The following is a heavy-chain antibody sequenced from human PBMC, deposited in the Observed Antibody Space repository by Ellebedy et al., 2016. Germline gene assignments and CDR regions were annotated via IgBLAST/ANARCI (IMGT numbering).Heavy chain of an antibody. D-gene: IGHD3-10*01. CDR3: ARDSETLYYGSGVSWFDP. V-gene: IGHV1-2*02. J-gene: IGHJ5*02. Sequence: ASVKVSCKASGYTFTGYYMHWVRQAPGQGLEWMGWINPNSGGTNYAQKFQGRVTMTRDTSIRTAYMELSRLRSDDTAVYYCARDSETLYYGSGVSWFDPWGQGTLVTVSS. CDR2: INPNSGGT. CDR1: GYTFTGYY.